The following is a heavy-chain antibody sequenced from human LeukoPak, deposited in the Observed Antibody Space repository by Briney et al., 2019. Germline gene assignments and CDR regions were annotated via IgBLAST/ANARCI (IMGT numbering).Heavy chain of an antibody. CDR2: ISGSGGST. V-gene: IGHV3-23*01. CDR3: ARALASVAGTSYYYYGMDV. Sequence: PGGSLRLSCAASGFTFSSYAMSWVRQAPGKGLEWVSAISGSGGSTYYADSVKGRFTISRDNSKNTLYLQMNSLRAEDTAVYYCARALASVAGTSYYYYGMDVWGQGTTVTVSS. J-gene: IGHJ6*02. D-gene: IGHD6-19*01. CDR1: GFTFSSYA.